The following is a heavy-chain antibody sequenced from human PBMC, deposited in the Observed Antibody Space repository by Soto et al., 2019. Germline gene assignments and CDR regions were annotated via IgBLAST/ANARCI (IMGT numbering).Heavy chain of an antibody. CDR1: GLTFTSYS. CDR2: IHSSSSTI. CDR3: ARDRGYTYGFDF. J-gene: IGHJ4*02. V-gene: IGHV3-48*02. Sequence: PGGSLRLSCAASGLTFTSYSMNWVRQAPGKGLEWVSFIHSSSSTIYYADSVKGRFTISRDNAKNSLYLQMNSLRDEDTAVYYSARDRGYTYGFDFWGQGALVTVSS. D-gene: IGHD5-18*01.